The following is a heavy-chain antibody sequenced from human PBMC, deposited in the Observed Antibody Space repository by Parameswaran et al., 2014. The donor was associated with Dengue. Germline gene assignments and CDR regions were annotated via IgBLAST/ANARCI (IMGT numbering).Heavy chain of an antibody. CDR3: ARDDSSTWFRGWLDP. J-gene: IGHJ5*02. CDR2: INAGNGNT. Sequence: WVRQAPGQGLEWMGWINAGNGNTEYSEKFQGRVTISRDTAASTAYMEMRSLRFEDTALYYCARDDSSTWFRGWLDPWGQGTLVTVSS. V-gene: IGHV1-3*01. D-gene: IGHD2-2*01.